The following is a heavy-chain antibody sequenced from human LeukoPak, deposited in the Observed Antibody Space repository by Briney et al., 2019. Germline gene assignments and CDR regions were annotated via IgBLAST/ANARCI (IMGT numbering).Heavy chain of an antibody. J-gene: IGHJ4*02. CDR1: GGTFSSYA. D-gene: IGHD2-8*01. Sequence: SVKVSCKASGGTFSSYAISWVRQAPGQGLEWMGGIIPIFGTADYAQKFQGRVTLTRDTSTSTVYMELSSLRSEDTAVYYCARDYVDDIPMIKDYWGQGTLVTVSS. CDR2: IIPIFGTA. V-gene: IGHV1-69*05. CDR3: ARDYVDDIPMIKDY.